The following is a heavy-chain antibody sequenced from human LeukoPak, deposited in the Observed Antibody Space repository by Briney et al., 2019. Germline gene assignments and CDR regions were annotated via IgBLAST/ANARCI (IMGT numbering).Heavy chain of an antibody. J-gene: IGHJ4*02. V-gene: IGHV4-34*01. CDR3: ARRPRYSSGWYYFDS. Sequence: SETLSLTCAVYGGSFGGDYWNWIRQPPGKGLEWIGEINHSGSTNSNPSLTSRVTISVDRSKNQFSLKLSSVTAADTAVYYCARRPRYSSGWYYFDSWGQGTLVTVSS. CDR2: INHSGST. CDR1: GGSFGGDY. D-gene: IGHD6-19*01.